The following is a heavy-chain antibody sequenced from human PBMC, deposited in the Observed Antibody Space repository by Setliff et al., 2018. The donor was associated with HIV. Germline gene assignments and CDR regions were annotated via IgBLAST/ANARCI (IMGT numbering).Heavy chain of an antibody. Sequence: SETLSLTCTVSGGSISSSSYYWGWIRQPPGKGLEWIGSIYYSGSTNYNPSLKSRVTISVDTSKNQFSLKLSSVIAADTAVYYCARIFGDQGYYYGMDVWGQGTTVTVSS. CDR3: ARIFGDQGYYYGMDV. V-gene: IGHV4-39*07. J-gene: IGHJ6*02. CDR1: GGSISSSSYY. D-gene: IGHD3-3*01. CDR2: IYYSGST.